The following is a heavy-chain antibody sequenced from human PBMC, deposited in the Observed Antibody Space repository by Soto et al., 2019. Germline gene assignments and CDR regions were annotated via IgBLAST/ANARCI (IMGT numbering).Heavy chain of an antibody. D-gene: IGHD4-17*01. CDR3: AHAGDYDPLSFDH. CDR2: IYWDDDK. V-gene: IGHV2-5*02. CDR1: GFSLTTTHMG. Sequence: QITLKESGPPLVRPAQTLTLTCAFSGFSLTTTHMGVAWIRQPPGKALEWLALIYWDDDKRYSPSLKNRLAISKDTSRNRVVLTITNMNPEDTGTYFCAHAGDYDPLSFDHWGPGPLVTVSS. J-gene: IGHJ4*02.